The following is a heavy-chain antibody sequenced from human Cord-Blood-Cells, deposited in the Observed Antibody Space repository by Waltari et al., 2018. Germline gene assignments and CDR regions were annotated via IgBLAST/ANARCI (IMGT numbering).Heavy chain of an antibody. Sequence: QVQLVQSGAEVKKPGSSVKVSCKASGGTFSSYAISWVRQAPGQGLEWMGGSSPILGIANDAQRFQGRGTITADKATSTAYMELSSLRSEDTAVYYCARERYYDSSGYYWGQGTLVTVSS. V-gene: IGHV1-69*10. D-gene: IGHD3-22*01. CDR2: SSPILGIA. J-gene: IGHJ4*02. CDR3: ARERYYDSSGYY. CDR1: GGTFSSYA.